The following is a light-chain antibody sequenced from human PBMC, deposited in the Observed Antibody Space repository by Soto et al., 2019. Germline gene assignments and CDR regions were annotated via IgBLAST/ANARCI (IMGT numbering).Light chain of an antibody. Sequence: IQMTLSPSTLSASEGDGVPITCRARQSISSWLAWYQQKPGKAPKLLIYDASSLESGVPSRCSGSGSGTEFTLTISSLQPDDVATDYCQQYNSYPWTFGQGTKVDIK. CDR1: QSISSW. CDR3: QQYNSYPWT. CDR2: DAS. V-gene: IGKV1-5*01. J-gene: IGKJ1*01.